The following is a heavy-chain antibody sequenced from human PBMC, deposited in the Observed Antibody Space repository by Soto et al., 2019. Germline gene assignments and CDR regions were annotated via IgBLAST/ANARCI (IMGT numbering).Heavy chain of an antibody. V-gene: IGHV3-21*06. Sequence: LRLSCAASGFMFSAYTMNWVRQAPGKGLEWLSSISDDSSYIDYADSLRGRFTVSRDNARNSLYLQIDSLGVEDTAVYYCATVHSTSRSFDYWGPGTLVTVSS. J-gene: IGHJ4*02. CDR3: ATVHSTSRSFDY. D-gene: IGHD6-6*01. CDR1: GFMFSAYT. CDR2: ISDDSSYI.